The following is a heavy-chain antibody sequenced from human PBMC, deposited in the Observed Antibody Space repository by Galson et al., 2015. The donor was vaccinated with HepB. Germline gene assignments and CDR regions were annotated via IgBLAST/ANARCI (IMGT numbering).Heavy chain of an antibody. CDR3: AKAYYGSGSYPDY. D-gene: IGHD3-10*01. CDR2: ISGSGGST. Sequence: SLRLSCAASGFTFSSYAMSWVRQAPGKGLEWVSAISGSGGSTYYADSVKGRFTISRDNSNNPLYLQRNSLSAEDTAVYYCAKAYYGSGSYPDYWGQGTLVTVSS. CDR1: GFTFSSYA. J-gene: IGHJ4*02. V-gene: IGHV3-23*01.